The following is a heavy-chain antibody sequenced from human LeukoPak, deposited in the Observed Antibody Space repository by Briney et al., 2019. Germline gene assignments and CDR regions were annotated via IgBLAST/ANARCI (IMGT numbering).Heavy chain of an antibody. Sequence: ASVKVSCKASGYTFTSYDINWVRQATGQGLEWLGYMNPNSGYTVYAQKFQGRVTITSDTSINTAYMELSSLRSEDTAVYYCAREPRRFGDWGQGTLVIVSS. CDR3: AREPRRFGD. D-gene: IGHD3-10*01. J-gene: IGHJ1*01. CDR2: MNPNSGYT. CDR1: GYTFTSYD. V-gene: IGHV1-8*01.